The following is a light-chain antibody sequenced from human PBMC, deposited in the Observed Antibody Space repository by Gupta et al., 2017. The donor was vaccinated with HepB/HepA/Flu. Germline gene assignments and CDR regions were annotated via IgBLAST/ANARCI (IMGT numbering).Light chain of an antibody. CDR1: QSVSDRQ. CDR2: AES. CDR3: QHEDSSTWT. V-gene: IGKV3-20*01. J-gene: IGKJ1*01. Sequence: EIVLTQSPRTLSLSPGERATLSCRTSQSVSDRQLAWYQQKPGQAPRLLIYAESSRANGIPDRVSGSGSGTEFTLTISRREPEDFAVYYCQHEDSSTWTFGQGTKVEIK.